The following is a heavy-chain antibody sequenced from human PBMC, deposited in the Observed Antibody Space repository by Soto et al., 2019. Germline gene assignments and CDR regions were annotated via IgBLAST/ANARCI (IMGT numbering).Heavy chain of an antibody. CDR3: ARDFWSGYPLYYGMDV. CDR2: INPNSGGT. J-gene: IGHJ6*02. D-gene: IGHD3-3*01. CDR1: GYTFTGYY. Sequence: ASVKVSCKASGYTFTGYYMHWVRQAPGQGLEWMGWINPNSGGTNYAQKFQGRVTMTRDTSISTAYMELSRLRSDDTAVYCCARDFWSGYPLYYGMDVWGQGTTVTVSS. V-gene: IGHV1-2*02.